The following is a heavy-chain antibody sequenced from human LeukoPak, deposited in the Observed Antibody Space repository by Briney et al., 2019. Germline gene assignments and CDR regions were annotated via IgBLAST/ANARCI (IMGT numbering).Heavy chain of an antibody. CDR2: MQPNSGNT. CDR3: ARGVQTTYYYDSSGYYPFGY. CDR1: GYTFTRYD. J-gene: IGHJ4*02. V-gene: IGHV1-8*01. D-gene: IGHD3-22*01. Sequence: ASVNVSCNASGYTFTRYDINWVGQATGQGLECRGWMQPNSGNTGYAQKFPGRVTMTRNTSISTAYMELSRLRSEDTAVYYCARGVQTTYYYDSSGYYPFGYWGQGTLVTVSS.